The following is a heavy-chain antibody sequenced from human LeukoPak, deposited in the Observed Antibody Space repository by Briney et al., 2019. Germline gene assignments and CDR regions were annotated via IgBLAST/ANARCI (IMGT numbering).Heavy chain of an antibody. CDR3: ARGYYYGSGSYPAY. D-gene: IGHD3-10*01. V-gene: IGHV4-34*01. Sequence: SETLSLTCAVYGGSFSGYYWSWIRQPPGKGLEWIGESNHSGSTNYNPSLKSRVTISVDTSKNQFSLKLSSVTAADTAVYYCARGYYYGSGSYPAYWGQGTLVTVSS. CDR2: SNHSGST. CDR1: GGSFSGYY. J-gene: IGHJ4*02.